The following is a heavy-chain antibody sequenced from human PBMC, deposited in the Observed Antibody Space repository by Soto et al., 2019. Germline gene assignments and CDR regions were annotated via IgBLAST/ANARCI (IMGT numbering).Heavy chain of an antibody. J-gene: IGHJ6*02. CDR3: ARAPSIWFWELLSDLDV. D-gene: IGHD3-10*01. Sequence: QVQLQESGPGLVKPSQTLSLTCTVSGGSISSGDYYWSWIRQPPGKGLEWIGYIYDSGSTYYNPSLKSRVTISVDTSKHQFSLKLSSVTAADTAVYYCARAPSIWFWELLSDLDVWGQGTTVTVSS. CDR2: IYDSGST. V-gene: IGHV4-30-4*01. CDR1: GGSISSGDYY.